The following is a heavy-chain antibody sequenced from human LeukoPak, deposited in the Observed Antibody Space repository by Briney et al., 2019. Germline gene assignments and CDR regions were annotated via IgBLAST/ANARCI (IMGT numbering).Heavy chain of an antibody. D-gene: IGHD3-16*01. J-gene: IGHJ4*02. CDR2: ISGSGGST. Sequence: GGSLRLSCAASGFTFSSYAVSWVRQAPGKGLEWVSAISGSGGSTYYADSVKGRFTISRDNSKNTLYLQMNSLRAEDTAVYYCAKFQGALYYFDYWGQGTLVTVSS. V-gene: IGHV3-23*01. CDR1: GFTFSSYA. CDR3: AKFQGALYYFDY.